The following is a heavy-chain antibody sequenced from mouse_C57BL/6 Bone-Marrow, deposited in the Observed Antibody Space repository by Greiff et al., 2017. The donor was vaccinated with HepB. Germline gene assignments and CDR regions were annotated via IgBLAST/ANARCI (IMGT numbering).Heavy chain of an antibody. Sequence: EVKLVESGEGLVKPGGSLKLSCAASGFNFSSDAMSWVRQTPEKRLEWVAYISSGGDYIYYADTVKGRITISRDNARNTLYLQMSSLKSEDTAMYYCTREGETVVATDWYFDVWGTGTTVTVSS. D-gene: IGHD1-1*01. CDR1: GFNFSSDA. J-gene: IGHJ1*03. CDR2: ISSGGDYI. V-gene: IGHV5-9-1*02. CDR3: TREGETVVATDWYFDV.